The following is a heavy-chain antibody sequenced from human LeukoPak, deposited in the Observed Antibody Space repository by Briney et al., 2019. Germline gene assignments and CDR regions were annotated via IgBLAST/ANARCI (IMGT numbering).Heavy chain of an antibody. J-gene: IGHJ6*03. CDR3: AKDLLHSSYYYMDV. V-gene: IGHV3-7*03. CDR2: IKQDGSEK. Sequence: GGSLRLSCAASGFTFSSYWMSWVRQAPGKGLEWVANIKQDGSEKYYVDSVKGRFTISRDNAKNTLYLQMNSLRAEDTAVYYCAKDLLHSSYYYMDVWGKGTTVTVSS. CDR1: GFTFSSYW. D-gene: IGHD2/OR15-2a*01.